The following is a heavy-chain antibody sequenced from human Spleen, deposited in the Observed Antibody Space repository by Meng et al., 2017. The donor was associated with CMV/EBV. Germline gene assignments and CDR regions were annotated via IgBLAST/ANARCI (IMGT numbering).Heavy chain of an antibody. V-gene: IGHV3-48*04. J-gene: IGHJ6*02. CDR3: ARGHYGLDV. CDR2: ISSSGSSI. Sequence: GGSLRLSCAVSGINLSSYWMTWVRQAPGKGLEWVSYISSSGSSIYYADSVKGRFTISRDNAKKSLYLQVNSLTAEDTAVYYCARGHYGLDVWGQGTTVTVSS. CDR1: GINLSSYW.